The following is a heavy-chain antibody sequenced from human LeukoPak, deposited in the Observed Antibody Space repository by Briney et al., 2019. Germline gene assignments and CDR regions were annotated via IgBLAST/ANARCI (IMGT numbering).Heavy chain of an antibody. CDR2: IYYSGST. D-gene: IGHD7-27*01. CDR1: GYSISSSNW. CDR3: ARGDWGPVYYFDY. Sequence: SETLSLTCAVSGYSISSSNWWGWIRQPPGKGLEWIGYIYYSGSTNYNPSLKSRVTISVDTSKNQFSLKLSSVTAADTAVYYCARGDWGPVYYFDYWGQGTLVTVSS. V-gene: IGHV4-28*03. J-gene: IGHJ4*02.